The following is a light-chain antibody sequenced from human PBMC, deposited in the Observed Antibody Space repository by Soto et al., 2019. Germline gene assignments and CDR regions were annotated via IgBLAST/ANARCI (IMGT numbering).Light chain of an antibody. CDR1: QSISVY. CDR2: GGS. CDR3: HQDASSSPT. Sequence: DIQMTQSPSTLSASVGDRVTITCRASQSISVYLAWYPQRPREAPKLLIYGGSSLESGVPSRFSGSGSGTEFTLTISSLQPTDFATYYCHQDASSSPTFGQGTKLEI. J-gene: IGKJ2*01. V-gene: IGKV1-5*01.